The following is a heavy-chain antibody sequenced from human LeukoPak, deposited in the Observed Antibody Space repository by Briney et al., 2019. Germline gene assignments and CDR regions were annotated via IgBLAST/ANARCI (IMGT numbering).Heavy chain of an antibody. V-gene: IGHV4-39*01. CDR2: IYYSGST. J-gene: IGHJ4*02. D-gene: IGHD3-10*01. Sequence: SETLSLTCTVSGGSISSSSYYWGWIRQPPGKGLEWIGSIYYSGSTYYNPSLKSRVTISVDTSKNQFSLKLSSVTAADTAVYYCASLSYDLNTYYYGSGSSFDYWGRGTLVTVSS. CDR1: GGSISSSSYY. CDR3: ASLSYDLNTYYYGSGSSFDY.